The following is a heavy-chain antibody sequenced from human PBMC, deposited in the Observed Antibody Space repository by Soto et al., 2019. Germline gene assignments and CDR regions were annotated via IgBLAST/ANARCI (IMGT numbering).Heavy chain of an antibody. CDR1: GGTFSSYA. CDR2: IIPIFGTA. V-gene: IGHV1-69*13. J-gene: IGHJ6*02. Sequence: GASVKVSCKASGGTFSSYAISWVRQAPGQGLEWMGGIIPIFGTANYAQKFQGRVTITADESTSTAYMELSSLRSEDTAVYYCVKGGRITIFGVVIRGTNYGMDVWGQGTTVTVSS. CDR3: VKGGRITIFGVVIRGTNYGMDV. D-gene: IGHD3-3*01.